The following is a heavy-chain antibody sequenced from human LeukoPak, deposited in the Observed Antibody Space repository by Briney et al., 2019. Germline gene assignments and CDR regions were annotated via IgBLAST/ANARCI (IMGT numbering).Heavy chain of an antibody. CDR2: INTNTGNP. CDR3: ARWETSTRTTYSSSWSRDY. J-gene: IGHJ4*02. D-gene: IGHD6-13*01. CDR1: GYTFTSYA. V-gene: IGHV7-4-1*02. Sequence: ASVKVSCKASGYTFTSYAMNWVRQAPGQGLEWMGWINTNTGNPTYAQGFTGRFVFSLDTSVSTAYLQISSLKAEDTAVYYCARWETSTRTTYSSSWSRDYWGQGTLVTVSS.